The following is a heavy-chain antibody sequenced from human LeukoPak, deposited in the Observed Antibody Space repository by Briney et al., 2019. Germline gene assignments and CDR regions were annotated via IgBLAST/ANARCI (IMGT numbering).Heavy chain of an antibody. D-gene: IGHD3-22*01. J-gene: IGHJ4*02. V-gene: IGHV3-30*18. Sequence: PGGSLRLSCVASGFPFSSYGMHWVRQAPGKGLEWVAVISYDGSNKYYADSVKGRFTISRDNSKNTLYLQMNSLRAEDTAVYYCAKDQGVQYYYDSSGKENDYWGQGTLVTVSS. CDR2: ISYDGSNK. CDR1: GFPFSSYG. CDR3: AKDQGVQYYYDSSGKENDY.